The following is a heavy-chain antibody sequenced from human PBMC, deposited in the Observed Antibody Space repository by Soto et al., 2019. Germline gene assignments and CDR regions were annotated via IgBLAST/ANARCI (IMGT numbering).Heavy chain of an antibody. CDR1: GYTFDIYG. CDR3: ARDRSYYYDSSGYPFDF. Sequence: EEEWPAASVKVSCKASGYTFDIYGISWVRQVPGKGPEWMGWISADNGDTKYAQRMQGRVTMTTDTATSTNYMELRSLRSDDTAVYYCARDRSYYYDSSGYPFDFWGQGSLVTVSS. CDR2: ISADNGDT. V-gene: IGHV1-18*01. D-gene: IGHD3-22*01. J-gene: IGHJ4*02.